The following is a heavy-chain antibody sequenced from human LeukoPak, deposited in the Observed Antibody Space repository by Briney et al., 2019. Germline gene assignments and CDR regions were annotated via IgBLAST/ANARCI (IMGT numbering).Heavy chain of an antibody. CDR2: ISGSGEST. D-gene: IGHD2-2*01. J-gene: IGHJ5*02. CDR3: ARSSGASSSWFGP. Sequence: GGSLRLSCAASGFTFSHYAMSWVRQAPGKGLEWVSAISGSGESTYYADSVKGRFTISRDRSKNTLYLQLKSLRAEDTALYYCARSSGASSSWFGPWGQGTLVTVSS. CDR1: GFTFSHYA. V-gene: IGHV3-23*01.